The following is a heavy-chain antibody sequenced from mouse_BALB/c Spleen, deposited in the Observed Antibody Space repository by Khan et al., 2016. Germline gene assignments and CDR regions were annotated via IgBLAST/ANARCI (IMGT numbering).Heavy chain of an antibody. CDR1: GFTFSSYG. D-gene: IGHD1-2*01. J-gene: IGHJ3*01. V-gene: IGHV5-9-2*01. CDR3: AAITTIAY. Sequence: VGLVGSGGGLVKPGGSLKLSCTASGFTFSSYGMSWVRQTPEKRLEWVATISGGDSYTYYPDSVKGRVTISRDIAKNNLYLQMSSLRSEDTALYYCAAITTIAYWGQGTLVTVSA. CDR2: ISGGDSYT.